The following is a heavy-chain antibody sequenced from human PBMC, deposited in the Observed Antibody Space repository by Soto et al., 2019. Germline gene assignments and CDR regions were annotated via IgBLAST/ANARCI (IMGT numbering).Heavy chain of an antibody. CDR3: ARENNPLVRGAFDN. J-gene: IGHJ4*02. CDR2: IMPIFGAT. Sequence: QVQLVQSGAEVKKPGSSVNVSCKASGGNFNNYAISWVRQAPGQGLEWVGRIMPIFGATHYAPSFPASVTITADESTTTAYMELSSLRSDDTAIYYCARENNPLVRGAFDNWGQGTLVTVSS. CDR1: GGNFNNYA. D-gene: IGHD6-13*01. V-gene: IGHV1-69*01.